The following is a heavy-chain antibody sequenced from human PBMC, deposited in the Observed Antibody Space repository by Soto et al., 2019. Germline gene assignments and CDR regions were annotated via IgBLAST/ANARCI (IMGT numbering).Heavy chain of an antibody. J-gene: IGHJ4*02. Sequence: ASVKVSCKASGDTFSGYPINWVRQAPGEGLEWMGRIIPVIGTTNDAQRFEGRVTLTADESTNTAYMELRGLLSGDTAVYYCARDGGFGELKYWGPGTLVTVSS. CDR3: ARDGGFGELKY. CDR1: GDTFSGYP. V-gene: IGHV1-69*11. D-gene: IGHD3-10*01. CDR2: IIPVIGTT.